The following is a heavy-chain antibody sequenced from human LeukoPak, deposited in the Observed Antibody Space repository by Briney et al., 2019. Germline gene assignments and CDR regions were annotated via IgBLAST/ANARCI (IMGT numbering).Heavy chain of an antibody. J-gene: IGHJ4*02. V-gene: IGHV4-39*01. CDR1: GGSISSSSYY. CDR2: IYYSGST. D-gene: IGHD1-26*01. Sequence: PSETLSLTCTVSGGSISSSSYYWGWIRQPPGKGLEWIGSIYYSGSTYYNPSLKSRVTISVDTSKNQSSLKLSSVTAADTAVYYCARHPGGSYYDYFDYWGQGTLVTVSS. CDR3: ARHPGGSYYDYFDY.